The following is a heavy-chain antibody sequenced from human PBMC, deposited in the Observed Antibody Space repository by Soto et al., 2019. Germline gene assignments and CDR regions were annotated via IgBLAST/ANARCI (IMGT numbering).Heavy chain of an antibody. CDR3: AKDRGGFARGWEYYDF. V-gene: IGHV3-23*01. D-gene: IGHD6-19*01. J-gene: IGHJ4*02. CDR1: GFAFSSYT. CDR2: ISASGGST. Sequence: HPEGSLRLSCAASGFAFSSYTMSWVRQTPGKGLEWVSSISASGGSTYYGDSLKGRFTISRDNSKNTLNLHIKSLGVEDSAVYYCAKDRGGFARGWEYYDFWGQGTQVTVSS.